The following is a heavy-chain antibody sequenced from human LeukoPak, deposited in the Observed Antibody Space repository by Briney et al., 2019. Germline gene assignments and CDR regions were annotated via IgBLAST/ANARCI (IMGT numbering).Heavy chain of an antibody. CDR3: ARESAGTYYFDY. V-gene: IGHV6-1*01. J-gene: IGHJ4*02. Sequence: LRLSCAISGDSVSSNSAAWNWIRQSPSRGFEWLGRTYYRSKWYNNYALSVKSRMTVNPDTSKNQISLQLNSVTPEDTAVYYCARESAGTYYFDYWGQGALVTVSS. D-gene: IGHD6-19*01. CDR2: TYYRSKWYN. CDR1: GDSVSSNSAA.